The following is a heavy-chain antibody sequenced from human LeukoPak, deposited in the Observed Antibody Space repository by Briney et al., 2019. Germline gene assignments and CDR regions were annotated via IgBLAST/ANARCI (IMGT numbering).Heavy chain of an antibody. D-gene: IGHD3-10*01. CDR3: ARGTRYYYGSGSYYFDY. CDR1: GFTFSSHS. J-gene: IGHJ4*02. V-gene: IGHV3-21*04. CDR2: ISSSSSYI. Sequence: GESLRLSCAASGFTFSSHSMNWVRQAPGKGLEWVSSISSSSSYIYYADSVKGRFTISRDNAKNSLYLQMNSLRAEDTALYHCARGTRYYYGSGSYYFDYWGQGTLVTVSS.